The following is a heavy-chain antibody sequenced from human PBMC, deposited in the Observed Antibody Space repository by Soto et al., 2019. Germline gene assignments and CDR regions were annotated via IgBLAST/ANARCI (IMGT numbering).Heavy chain of an antibody. D-gene: IGHD2-21*01. CDR3: AREVVLTEWYFDN. CDR2: TSSDGGTK. Sequence: QVHLMESGGGVVQPGGSLRLSSATSGFTFSRYSMHWFRQAPGKGLEWVAVTSSDGGTKFYADSVKGRFTVSRDNSKNTLYLQMNSLRPEDTAVYYCAREVVLTEWYFDNWGQGILVTVSS. V-gene: IGHV3-30-3*01. CDR1: GFTFSRYS. J-gene: IGHJ4*02.